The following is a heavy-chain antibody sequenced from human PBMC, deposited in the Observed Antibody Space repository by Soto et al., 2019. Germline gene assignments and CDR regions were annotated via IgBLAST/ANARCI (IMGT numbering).Heavy chain of an antibody. CDR3: ARQVQDFSGPGSYYFDS. V-gene: IGHV4-39*01. J-gene: IGHJ4*02. D-gene: IGHD3-10*01. CDR1: GGSISSRSHY. Sequence: SETLSLTCTVSGGSISSRSHYWGWIRQPPGKGLEWIGSIYNSGSTFYNPSLKSRVTISVDTSKSQFSLNLTSVTAADTAVYFCARQVQDFSGPGSYYFDSWGQGTLVTVSS. CDR2: IYNSGST.